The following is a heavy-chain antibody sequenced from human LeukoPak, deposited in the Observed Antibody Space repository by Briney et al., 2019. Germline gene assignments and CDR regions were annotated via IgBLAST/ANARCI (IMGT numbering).Heavy chain of an antibody. CDR2: ISGSGGST. CDR3: AKGRDAPYYFDY. D-gene: IGHD5-24*01. CDR1: GFTFSSYA. V-gene: IGHV3-23*01. Sequence: GGSLRLSCIPSGFTFSSYAMSWVRQAPGKGLEWVSAISGSGGSTYYADSVKGRFTNSRDNSKNTQYLQMNSLRAEDTAVYFCAKGRDAPYYFDYWGQGTLVTVSS. J-gene: IGHJ4*02.